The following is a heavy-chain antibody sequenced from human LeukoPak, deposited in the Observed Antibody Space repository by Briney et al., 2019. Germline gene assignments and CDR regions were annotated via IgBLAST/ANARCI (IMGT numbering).Heavy chain of an antibody. J-gene: IGHJ4*02. CDR1: GFTFSSYM. V-gene: IGHV3-21*01. Sequence: GGSLRLSCAASGFTFSSYMMNWVRQAPGKGLEWVSSINSGSTYTYYTESVKGRFTVSRDNAKNSLFLQMNSLGAEDTAIYYCARSLTTLTYEGYWGQGTLVTVSS. D-gene: IGHD1-1*01. CDR2: INSGSTYT. CDR3: ARSLTTLTYEGY.